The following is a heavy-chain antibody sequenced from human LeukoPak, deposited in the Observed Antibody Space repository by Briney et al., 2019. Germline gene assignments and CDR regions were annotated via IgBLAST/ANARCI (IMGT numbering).Heavy chain of an antibody. CDR1: GGSISSNY. D-gene: IGHD1-1*01. CDR2: IYYGGST. J-gene: IGHJ5*02. V-gene: IGHV4-59*01. CDR3: ARGTTSGWYDG. Sequence: SSETLSLTCTVSGGSISSNYWSWIRQPPGKGLEWIAYIYYGGSTSYNPSLKSRVTISVDTSKNQLSLRLSSVTAADTAVYYCARGTTSGWYDGWGQGTLVTVSS.